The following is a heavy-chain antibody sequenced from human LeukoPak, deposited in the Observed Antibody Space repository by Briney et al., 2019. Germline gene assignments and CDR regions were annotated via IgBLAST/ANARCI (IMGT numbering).Heavy chain of an antibody. CDR1: GFTFSDYY. J-gene: IGHJ5*02. CDR3: ARDRRLLAWFDP. D-gene: IGHD2-15*01. CDR2: ISSSSSYT. Sequence: GGSLGLSCAASGFTFSDYYMSWIRQAPGKGLEWVSYISSSSSYTNYADSVKGRFTISRDNAKNSLYLQMNSLRAEDTAVYYCARDRRLLAWFDPWGQGTLVTVSS. V-gene: IGHV3-11*06.